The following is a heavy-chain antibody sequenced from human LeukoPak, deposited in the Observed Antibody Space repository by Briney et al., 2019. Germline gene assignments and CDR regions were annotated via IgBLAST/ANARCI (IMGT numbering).Heavy chain of an antibody. J-gene: IGHJ4*02. CDR3: ARDGRGITIFGVVTTGFDY. V-gene: IGHV3-13*01. CDR2: IGTAGDT. D-gene: IGHD3-3*01. CDR1: GFTFSSYD. Sequence: GGSLRLSCAASGFTFSSYDMHWVRQATGKGLEWVSAIGTAGDTYYPGSVKGRFTISRDNAKNSLYLQMNSLRAEDTAVYYCARDGRGITIFGVVTTGFDYWGQGTLVTVSS.